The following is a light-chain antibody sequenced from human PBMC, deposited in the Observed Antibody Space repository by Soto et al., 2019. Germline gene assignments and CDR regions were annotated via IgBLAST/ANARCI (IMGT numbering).Light chain of an antibody. V-gene: IGKV3-20*01. CDR3: QQYGSSPLIS. Sequence: VLTQSPGTLSLSPGESATLSCRASQTVSITYLTWYQQKPGQPPTILIFGASKRATGIPDRFSGTGSGRDFTLTISGLEPEDFAVYYCQQYGSSPLISFGQGTRLEI. J-gene: IGKJ5*01. CDR1: QTVSITY. CDR2: GAS.